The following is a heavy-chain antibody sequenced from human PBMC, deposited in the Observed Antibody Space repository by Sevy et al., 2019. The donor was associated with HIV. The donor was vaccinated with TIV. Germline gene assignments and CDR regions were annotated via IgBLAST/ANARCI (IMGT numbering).Heavy chain of an antibody. Sequence: SETLSLTCTISGGSVSSGTYHWSWIRQPPGKGLEWIGYISYSGSTNYNPSLMGRVTISGDTSSNQFFLKLSSVTAADTAVYYCARDGNRAMFYFDQWGQGTLVTVSS. D-gene: IGHD5-18*01. CDR1: GGSVSSGTYH. J-gene: IGHJ4*02. V-gene: IGHV4-61*01. CDR2: ISYSGST. CDR3: ARDGNRAMFYFDQ.